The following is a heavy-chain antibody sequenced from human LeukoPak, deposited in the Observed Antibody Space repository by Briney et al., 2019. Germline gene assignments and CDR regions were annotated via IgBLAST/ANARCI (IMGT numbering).Heavy chain of an antibody. V-gene: IGHV1-46*01. CDR2: INPSGGST. CDR1: RYTFTSYY. Sequence: ASVKVSCKASRYTFTSYYMHWVRQAPGQGLEWMGIINPSGGSTSYAQKFQGRVTMTRDTSTSTVYMELSSLRSEDTAVYYCARDRWDSLGCYGMDVWGQGTTVTVSS. CDR3: ARDRWDSLGCYGMDV. D-gene: IGHD7-27*01. J-gene: IGHJ6*02.